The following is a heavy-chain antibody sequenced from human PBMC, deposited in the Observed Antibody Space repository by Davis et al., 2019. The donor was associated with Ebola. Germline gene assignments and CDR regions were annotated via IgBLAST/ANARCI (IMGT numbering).Heavy chain of an antibody. V-gene: IGHV7-4-1*02. J-gene: IGHJ6*02. D-gene: IGHD3-10*01. CDR1: GYTFTSYA. Sequence: AASVKVSCKASGYTFTSYAMNWVRQAPGQGLEWMGWINTNTGNPTYAQGFTGRFVFSLDTSVSTAYLQISSLKAEDTAVYYCARSNNYYAQFRLYYYYYGMDVWGQGTTVTVSS. CDR2: INTNTGNP. CDR3: ARSNNYYAQFRLYYYYYGMDV.